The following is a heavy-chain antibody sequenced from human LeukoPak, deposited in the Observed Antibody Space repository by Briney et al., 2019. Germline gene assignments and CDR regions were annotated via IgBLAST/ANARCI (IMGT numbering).Heavy chain of an antibody. CDR3: ARSPLGFLDP. Sequence: SETLSLTCAVYGGSFSGYYWSWIRQPPGKGLEWIGEINHSGSTNYNPSLKSRVTISVDTSKNQFSLKLSSVTAADTAVYYCARSPLGFLDPWGQGTLVTVSS. CDR1: GGSFSGYY. J-gene: IGHJ5*02. D-gene: IGHD3-10*01. V-gene: IGHV4-34*01. CDR2: INHSGST.